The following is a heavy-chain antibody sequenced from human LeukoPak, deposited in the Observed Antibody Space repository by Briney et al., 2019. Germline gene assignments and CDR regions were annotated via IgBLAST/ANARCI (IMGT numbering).Heavy chain of an antibody. J-gene: IGHJ3*02. Sequence: GGSLRLSCAASGFTFNRYAMPWVRPAPGKGLEWVTFVRYDGSEKYYVDSVKGRFTISRDNLKNTLYLQMSSLRDEDTAVYYCAKAYSTYSFGYPDAFDMWGQGTMVIVSS. V-gene: IGHV3-30*02. D-gene: IGHD5-18*01. CDR3: AKAYSTYSFGYPDAFDM. CDR2: VRYDGSEK. CDR1: GFTFNRYA.